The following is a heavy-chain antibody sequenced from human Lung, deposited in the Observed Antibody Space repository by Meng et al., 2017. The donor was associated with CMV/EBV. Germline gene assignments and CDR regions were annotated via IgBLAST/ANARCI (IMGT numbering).Heavy chain of an antibody. V-gene: IGHV3-15*01. Sequence: ESXKISXAASGFTFSNAWMSWVRQAPGKGLEWVGRIKSKTDGGTTDYAAPVKGRFTISRDDSKNTLYLQMNSLKTEDTAVYYCTTDGGTTVNYWGQGTLVXVSS. J-gene: IGHJ4*02. CDR3: TTDGGTTVNY. CDR1: GFTFSNAW. CDR2: IKSKTDGGTT. D-gene: IGHD4-11*01.